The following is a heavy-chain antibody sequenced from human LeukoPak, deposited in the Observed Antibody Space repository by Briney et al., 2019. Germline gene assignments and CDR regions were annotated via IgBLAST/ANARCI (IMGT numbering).Heavy chain of an antibody. V-gene: IGHV3-7*05. J-gene: IGHJ4*02. D-gene: IGHD6-19*01. Sequence: PGGSLRLSCAASGFTFSNYWMSWVRRAPGKGLEWVANIKQDESAKYYLDSVKGRFTISRDNARKSPYLQMNSLRAEDTAVYYCARGLYSSGWYDYWSQGTLVTVSS. CDR1: GFTFSNYW. CDR2: IKQDESAK. CDR3: ARGLYSSGWYDY.